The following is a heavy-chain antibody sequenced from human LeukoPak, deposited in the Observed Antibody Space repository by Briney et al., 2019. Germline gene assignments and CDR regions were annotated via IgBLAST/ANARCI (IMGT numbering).Heavy chain of an antibody. CDR2: IIPILGIA. CDR1: GGTFSSYA. Sequence: SVKVSCKASGGTFSSYAISWVRQAPGQGREWMGRIIPILGIANYAQKFQGRVTITADKSTSTAYMELSSLRSEDTAVYYCARDRLYYDDSSGNFDYWGQGTLVTVSS. D-gene: IGHD3-22*01. CDR3: ARDRLYYDDSSGNFDY. V-gene: IGHV1-69*04. J-gene: IGHJ4*02.